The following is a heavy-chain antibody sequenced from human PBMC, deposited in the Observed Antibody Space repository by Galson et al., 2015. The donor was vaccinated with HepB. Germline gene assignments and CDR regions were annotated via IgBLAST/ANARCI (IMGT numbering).Heavy chain of an antibody. D-gene: IGHD5-18*01. CDR1: GSAFDTHA. CDR2: ISGNGDST. Sequence: SGSAFDTHAMSWVRQAPGRGLEWISGISGNGDSTFYADSVKGRFTVSRDNSNNMLYLQMNSLRAEDAGLYFCAKGYGLFDSWGQGILVTVSS. J-gene: IGHJ5*01. CDR3: AKGYGLFDS. V-gene: IGHV3-23*01.